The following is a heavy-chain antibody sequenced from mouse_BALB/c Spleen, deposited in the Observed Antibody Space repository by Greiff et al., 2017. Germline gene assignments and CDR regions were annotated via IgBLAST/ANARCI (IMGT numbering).Heavy chain of an antibody. CDR3: ARNGENCYGSYWYFDV. Sequence: EVQLQESGPSLVKPSQTLSLTCSVTGDSITSGYWNWIRKFPGNKLEYMGYISYSGSTYYNPSLKSRISITRDTSKNQYYLQLNSVTTEDTATYYCARNGENCYGSYWYFDVWGAGTTVTVSS. V-gene: IGHV3-8*02. D-gene: IGHD1-1*01. J-gene: IGHJ1*01. CDR2: ISYSGST. CDR1: GDSITSGY.